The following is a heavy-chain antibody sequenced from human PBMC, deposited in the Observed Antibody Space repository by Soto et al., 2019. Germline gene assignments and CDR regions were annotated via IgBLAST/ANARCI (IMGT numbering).Heavy chain of an antibody. CDR2: IYYSGGT. J-gene: IGHJ6*02. CDR1: GGSISRYY. Sequence: SETLSLTCTVSGGSISRYYWSWIRQPPGKGQEWIGYIYYSGGTNYNPSLKSRVTISVDTPKNQFSLKLSSVTAADTAVYYCARGQWLDYYYYYGMDVWGQGTTVTVSS. V-gene: IGHV4-59*01. CDR3: ARGQWLDYYYYYGMDV. D-gene: IGHD6-19*01.